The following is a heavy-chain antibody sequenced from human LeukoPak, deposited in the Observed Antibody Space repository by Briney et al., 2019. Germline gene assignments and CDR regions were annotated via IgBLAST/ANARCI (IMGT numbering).Heavy chain of an antibody. J-gene: IGHJ4*02. CDR3: ARVRVYYYDSSGFDY. Sequence: ASVKVSCKASGGTFSSYAISWVRQAPGQGLEWMGRIIPILGIANYAQKFQGRVTITADKSTSTAYMERSSLRSEETAVYYCARVRVYYYDSSGFDYWGQGTLVTVSS. V-gene: IGHV1-69*04. CDR2: IIPILGIA. CDR1: GGTFSSYA. D-gene: IGHD3-22*01.